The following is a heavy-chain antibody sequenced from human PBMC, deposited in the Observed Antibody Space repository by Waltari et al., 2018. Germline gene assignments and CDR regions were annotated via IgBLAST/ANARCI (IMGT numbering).Heavy chain of an antibody. Sequence: QVQLVQSGAEVKKPGASVKVSCKASGYTFTSYAMHWVRQAPGQRLEWMGWINAGNGNTKYSQKFQVRVTITRDTSASTAYMGLSSLRSEDTAVYYCAREGVGRWLQESMSYYYYGMDVWGQGTTVTVSS. CDR1: GYTFTSYA. J-gene: IGHJ6*02. CDR2: INAGNGNT. D-gene: IGHD5-12*01. V-gene: IGHV1-3*01. CDR3: AREGVGRWLQESMSYYYYGMDV.